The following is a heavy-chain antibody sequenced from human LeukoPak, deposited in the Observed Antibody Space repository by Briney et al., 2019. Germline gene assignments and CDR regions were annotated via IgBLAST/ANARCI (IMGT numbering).Heavy chain of an antibody. V-gene: IGHV4-61*02. Sequence: SQTLSLTCTVSGGSVSSGTYYWNWIRQPAGKGLEWIGRIYISGSTNYNPSLKSRVTISVDTSKNQFSLRLSSVTAADTAVYYCARDLVSRETYYYYYMDVWGKGTTVTISS. J-gene: IGHJ6*03. CDR3: ARDLVSRETYYYYYMDV. CDR1: GGSVSSGTYY. CDR2: IYISGST. D-gene: IGHD2/OR15-2a*01.